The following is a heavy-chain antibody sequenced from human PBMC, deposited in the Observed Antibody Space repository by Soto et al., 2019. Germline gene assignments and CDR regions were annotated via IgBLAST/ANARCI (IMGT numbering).Heavy chain of an antibody. CDR3: AKDPDFLSVDIPDNWFDP. J-gene: IGHJ5*02. D-gene: IGHD3-3*01. Sequence: QVQLVESGGGVVQPGRSLRLSCAASGFTFSSYGMHWVRQAPGKGLEWVAVISYDGSNKYYADSVKGRFTISRDNSKNTLYLQMNSLRAEETAVYYCAKDPDFLSVDIPDNWFDPWGQGTLVTVSS. CDR1: GFTFSSYG. CDR2: ISYDGSNK. V-gene: IGHV3-30*18.